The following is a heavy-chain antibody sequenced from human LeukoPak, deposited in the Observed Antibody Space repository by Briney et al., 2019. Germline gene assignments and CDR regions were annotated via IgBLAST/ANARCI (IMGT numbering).Heavy chain of an antibody. Sequence: GGSLRLSCAASGFTFSDYHMTWIRQAPGKGLEWVSYISNSDDSINYADSVSGRFTISRDNAKSSVYLQMNSLRVEDTAVYYCARAPAVYFFYIDVWAEGTTVTVSS. V-gene: IGHV3-11*04. CDR2: ISNSDDSI. J-gene: IGHJ6*03. CDR1: GFTFSDYH. CDR3: ARAPAVYFFYIDV.